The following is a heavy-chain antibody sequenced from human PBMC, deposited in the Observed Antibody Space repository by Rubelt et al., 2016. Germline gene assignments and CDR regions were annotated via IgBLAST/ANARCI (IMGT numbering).Heavy chain of an antibody. Sequence: QQQLQESGPGLVKPSETLSLTCTVSGGSISSSSYYWGWIRQHPGKGLEWIGSIYYSGRAYYNPSLKSRVTISVDTSNNQFPLRLSSVTAADPATYYCARGGSGSDTGVLWFDPWGQGTLVTVSS. J-gene: IGHJ5*02. CDR3: ARGGSGSDTGVLWFDP. CDR2: IYYSGRA. CDR1: GGSISSSSYY. D-gene: IGHD3-3*01. V-gene: IGHV4-39*07.